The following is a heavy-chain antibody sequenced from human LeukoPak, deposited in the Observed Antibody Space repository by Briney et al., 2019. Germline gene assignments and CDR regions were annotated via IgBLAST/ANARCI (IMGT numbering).Heavy chain of an antibody. CDR3: ARVTCSSTSCLFDY. V-gene: IGHV4-61*02. J-gene: IGHJ4*02. CDR1: GGSNSSGSYY. CDR2: IYTSGST. Sequence: SQTLSLTCTVSGGSNSSGSYYWSWIRQPAGKGLEWIGRIYTSGSTNYNPSLKSRVTISVDTSKNQFSLKLSSVTAADTAVYYCARVTCSSTSCLFDYWGQRTLVTVSS. D-gene: IGHD2-2*01.